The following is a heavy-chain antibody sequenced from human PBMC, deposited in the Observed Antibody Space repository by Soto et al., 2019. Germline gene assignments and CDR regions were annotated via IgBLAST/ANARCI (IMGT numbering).Heavy chain of an antibody. Sequence: QVHLVQSGAEVKKPGASVKVSCKGSGYGFTTYGITWVRQAPGQGLEWMAWISAHNGNTNYAQKLQGRVTVTRDTSTSTAYMELRSLSSDDTAVYYCASGRYGDYWGQGALVTVSS. J-gene: IGHJ4*02. CDR1: GYGFTTYG. V-gene: IGHV1-18*01. CDR2: ISAHNGNT. CDR3: ASGRYGDY. D-gene: IGHD1-26*01.